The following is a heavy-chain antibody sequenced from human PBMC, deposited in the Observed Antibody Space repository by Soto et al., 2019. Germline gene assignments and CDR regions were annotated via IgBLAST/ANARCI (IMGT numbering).Heavy chain of an antibody. V-gene: IGHV4-31*03. Sequence: SETLSLTCTVSGGSISIGGYYWRLIRQHPGKGLEWIGYIYYSGSTYYNPSLKSRVTISVDTSKNQFSLKLSSVTAADTAVYYCARGGGVNQKSDYYYYGMDVWGQGTTVTVSS. J-gene: IGHJ6*02. CDR2: IYYSGST. D-gene: IGHD3-10*01. CDR3: ARGGGVNQKSDYYYYGMDV. CDR1: GGSISIGGYY.